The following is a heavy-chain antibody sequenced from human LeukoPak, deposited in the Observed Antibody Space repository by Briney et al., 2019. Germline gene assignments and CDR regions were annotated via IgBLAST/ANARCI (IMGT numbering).Heavy chain of an antibody. Sequence: GGSLRLSCAASGFTFSSSGMHWVRRAPGEGLEWVSVISYDGSTKYYADSVKGRFTISRDNSNNTLYLQMNSLKSEDTAFYSCAKNAVSNSWSQPLDSWGQGTLVTVSS. V-gene: IGHV3-30*18. J-gene: IGHJ4*02. CDR3: AKNAVSNSWSQPLDS. D-gene: IGHD6-13*01. CDR1: GFTFSSSG. CDR2: ISYDGSTK.